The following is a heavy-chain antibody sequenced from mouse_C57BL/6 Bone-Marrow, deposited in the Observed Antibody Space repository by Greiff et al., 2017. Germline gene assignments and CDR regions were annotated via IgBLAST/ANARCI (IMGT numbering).Heavy chain of an antibody. D-gene: IGHD3-3*01. CDR1: RYTFTSYW. CDR2: IDPSDSYT. Sequence: QVQLQQSGAELVRPGTSVKLSCKASRYTFTSYWMHWVKQRPGQGLEWIGVIDPSDSYTNYNQKFKGKATLTVDTSSSTAYMQLSSLTSEDSAVYYCARGGDGFAYWGQGTLVTVSA. J-gene: IGHJ3*01. CDR3: ARGGDGFAY. V-gene: IGHV1-59*01.